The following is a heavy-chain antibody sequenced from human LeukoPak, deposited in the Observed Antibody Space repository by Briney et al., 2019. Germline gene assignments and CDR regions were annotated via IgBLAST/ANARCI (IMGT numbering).Heavy chain of an antibody. CDR2: ISAYNGNT. V-gene: IGHV1-18*01. CDR3: ARGQESWLQFPLSD. J-gene: IGHJ4*02. CDR1: GYTFTNFG. D-gene: IGHD5-24*01. Sequence: ASVKVSCKASGYTFTNFGISWVRRAPGQGLEWMGWISAYNGNTNYVQKFQGRVSMTTDTSTTTAYMELRSLRSDDTAVYYCARGQESWLQFPLSDWGQGTLVTVSS.